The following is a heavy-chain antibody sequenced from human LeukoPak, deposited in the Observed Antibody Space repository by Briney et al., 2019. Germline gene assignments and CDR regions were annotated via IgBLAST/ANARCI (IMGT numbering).Heavy chain of an antibody. CDR2: INPNSGGT. CDR1: GYTFSGYY. CDR3: ATSYYYGSGSYYNPPDS. D-gene: IGHD3-10*01. Sequence: ASVKVSCKASGYTFSGYYMHWVRQAPGQGLEWMGWINPNSGGTNYAQKFKGRVTMTRDTSISTAYMELSGLRSDDTDVYHCATSYYYGSGSYYNPPDSWGQGTLVTVSS. J-gene: IGHJ5*01. V-gene: IGHV1-2*02.